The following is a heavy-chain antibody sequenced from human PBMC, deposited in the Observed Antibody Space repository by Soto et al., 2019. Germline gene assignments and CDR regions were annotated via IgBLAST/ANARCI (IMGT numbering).Heavy chain of an antibody. CDR2: ISYDGSNK. CDR3: AREASPRYFDWRFED. J-gene: IGHJ4*02. V-gene: IGHV3-30-3*01. D-gene: IGHD3-9*01. Sequence: GGSLRLSCAASGFTFSSYAMHWVRQAPGKGLEWVAVISYDGSNKYYADSVKGRFTISRDNSKNTLYLQMNSLRAEDTAVYYCAREASPRYFDWRFEDCGQGTPVTVSS. CDR1: GFTFSSYA.